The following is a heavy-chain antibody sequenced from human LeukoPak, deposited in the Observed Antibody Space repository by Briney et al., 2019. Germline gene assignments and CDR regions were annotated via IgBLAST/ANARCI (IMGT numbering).Heavy chain of an antibody. CDR1: GGTFSSYA. J-gene: IGHJ4*02. V-gene: IGHV1-69*05. CDR3: ARGKYCSGGSCYGPKWNYFDY. Sequence: SVKVSCKASGGTFSSYAISWVRQAPGQGLEWMGGIIPILGTANYAQKFQGRVTITTDESTSTAYMELSSLRSEDTAVYYCARGKYCSGGSCYGPKWNYFDYWGQGTLVTVSS. CDR2: IIPILGTA. D-gene: IGHD2-15*01.